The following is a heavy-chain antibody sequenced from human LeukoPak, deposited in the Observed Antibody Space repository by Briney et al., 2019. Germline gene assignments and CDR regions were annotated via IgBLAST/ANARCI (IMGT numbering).Heavy chain of an antibody. J-gene: IGHJ6*02. V-gene: IGHV3-7*01. CDR1: EFTFSNYW. Sequence: GGSLRLSCAASEFTFSNYWMSWVRQAPGKGLEWVDNIKQDGSEKYYVDSVKGRFTISRDNAKNSLSLQMNSLRAEDTAVYYCARGHSSIVVVVAAIYGMDVWGQGTTVTVSS. D-gene: IGHD2-15*01. CDR2: IKQDGSEK. CDR3: ARGHSSIVVVVAAIYGMDV.